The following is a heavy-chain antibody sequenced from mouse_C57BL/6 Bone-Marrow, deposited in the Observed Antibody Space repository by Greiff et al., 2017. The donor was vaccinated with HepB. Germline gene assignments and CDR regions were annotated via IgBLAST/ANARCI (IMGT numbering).Heavy chain of an antibody. J-gene: IGHJ4*01. CDR2: IDPSDSYT. CDR1: GYTFTSYW. Sequence: QVQLQQPGAELVMPGASVKLSCKASGYTFTSYWMHWVKQRPGQGLEWIGEIDPSDSYTNYNQKFKGKSTLTVDKSSSTAYMQLSSLTSEDSAVYYCAISLTLYAIDYWGQGPSVTVSS. CDR3: AISLTLYAIDY. V-gene: IGHV1-69*01.